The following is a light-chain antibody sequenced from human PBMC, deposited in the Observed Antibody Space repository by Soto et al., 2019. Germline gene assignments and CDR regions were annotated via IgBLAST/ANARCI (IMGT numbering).Light chain of an antibody. CDR2: AAS. V-gene: IGKV1-39*01. Sequence: DIPMTQSPSSLSASVGDRVTITCRASQSISSYLNWYQHKPGKAPKLLIYAASSLQSGVPSRFSGSGSGTDFTLTIISLQPEDFATYYCQQSYSTPITFGQGTRLEIK. J-gene: IGKJ5*01. CDR3: QQSYSTPIT. CDR1: QSISSY.